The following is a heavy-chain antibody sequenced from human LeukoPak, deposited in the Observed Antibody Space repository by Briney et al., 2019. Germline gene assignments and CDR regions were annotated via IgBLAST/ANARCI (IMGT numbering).Heavy chain of an antibody. Sequence: GGSLRLSCAASGFAFNSQTMSWVRQAPGKGLEWVASIKEDEIEIHYVDSAKGRFTISRDNAKDSLYLQMNSLRVEDTAVYYCARARWPVVTALGDYWGQGTLVTVSS. D-gene: IGHD4-23*01. V-gene: IGHV3-7*01. CDR3: ARARWPVVTALGDY. CDR2: IKEDEIEI. J-gene: IGHJ4*02. CDR1: GFAFNSQT.